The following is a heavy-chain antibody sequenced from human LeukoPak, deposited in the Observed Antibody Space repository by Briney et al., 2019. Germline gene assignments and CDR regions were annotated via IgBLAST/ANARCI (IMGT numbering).Heavy chain of an antibody. CDR1: GYSFTIYW. CDR3: ARRAYCGGDCYTDY. Sequence: GESLKISCKGSGYSFTIYWIGWVRQMPGKGLEWMGMIYPGDSDARYSPSFQGQVTISADKSISTAYLQWNSLKASDTAMYYCARRAYCGGDCYTDYWGQGTLVTVSS. J-gene: IGHJ4*02. D-gene: IGHD2-21*02. CDR2: IYPGDSDA. V-gene: IGHV5-51*01.